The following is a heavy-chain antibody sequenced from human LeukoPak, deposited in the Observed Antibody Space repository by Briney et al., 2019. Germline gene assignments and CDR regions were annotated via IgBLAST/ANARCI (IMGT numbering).Heavy chain of an antibody. CDR3: GKGGLPDIVVVIAAPPAY. J-gene: IGHJ4*02. D-gene: IGHD2-15*01. CDR1: GFTFSNHA. V-gene: IGHV3-23*01. CDR2: ISGSGTNT. Sequence: GGSLRLSCAGPGFTFSNHAMSWVRQAPGQGLEWVSSISGSGTNTYYAASVKGRFTISRDNSKNALYLQMSSLRAEDTAIYYCGKGGLPDIVVVIAAPPAYWGQGTLVTVSS.